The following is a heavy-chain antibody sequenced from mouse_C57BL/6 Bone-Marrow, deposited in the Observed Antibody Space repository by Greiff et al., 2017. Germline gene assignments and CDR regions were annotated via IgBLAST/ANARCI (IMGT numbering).Heavy chain of an antibody. Sequence: VQLQQSGPVLVKPGASVKMSCKASGYTFTDYYMNWVKQSHGKSLEWIGVINPCNGGTSYTQKFKGKATLTVDKSSSTAYMELNSLTSEDSAVYYCARNLVTTVVEYYFDYWGQGTTLTVSS. J-gene: IGHJ2*01. D-gene: IGHD1-1*01. CDR3: ARNLVTTVVEYYFDY. V-gene: IGHV1-19*01. CDR2: INPCNGGT. CDR1: GYTFTDYY.